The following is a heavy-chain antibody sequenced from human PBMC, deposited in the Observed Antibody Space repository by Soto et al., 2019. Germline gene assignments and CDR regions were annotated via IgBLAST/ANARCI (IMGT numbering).Heavy chain of an antibody. V-gene: IGHV4-59*08. D-gene: IGHD3-22*01. J-gene: IGHJ4*02. CDR1: GCSIRSYY. Sequence: SETLSLTCTVSGCSIRSYYWSWIRQPPGKGLEWIGYIYYSGSTNYNPSLKSRVTISVDTSKNQFSLKLSSVTAADTAVYYCASTYYYDSSGYYYFDYWGQGTLVTVSS. CDR3: ASTYYYDSSGYYYFDY. CDR2: IYYSGST.